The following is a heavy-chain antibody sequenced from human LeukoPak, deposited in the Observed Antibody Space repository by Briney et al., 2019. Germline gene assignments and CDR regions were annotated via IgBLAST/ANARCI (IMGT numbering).Heavy chain of an antibody. Sequence: QPGGSLRLSCAASGFTFSSYAMHWVRQAPGKGLEWVAVISYDGSNKYYADSVKGRFTISRDNSKNTLYLQMNSLRAEDTAVYYCARGTVYAIDSGYWGQGTLVTVSS. D-gene: IGHD2-8*01. V-gene: IGHV3-30*04. CDR3: ARGTVYAIDSGY. J-gene: IGHJ4*02. CDR1: GFTFSSYA. CDR2: ISYDGSNK.